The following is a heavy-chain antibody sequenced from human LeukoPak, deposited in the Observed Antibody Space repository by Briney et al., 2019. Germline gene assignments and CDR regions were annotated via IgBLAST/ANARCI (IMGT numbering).Heavy chain of an antibody. CDR3: ARDLGAAAGIEWFDP. CDR2: IYYSGST. J-gene: IGHJ5*02. Sequence: SETLSLTCTVSGGSISSSSYYWGWIRQPPGKGLEWIGSIYYSGSTYYNPSLKSRVTISVDTSKNQFSLKLSSVTAADTAVYYCARDLGAAAGIEWFDPWGQGTLVTVSS. V-gene: IGHV4-39*07. CDR1: GGSISSSSYY. D-gene: IGHD6-13*01.